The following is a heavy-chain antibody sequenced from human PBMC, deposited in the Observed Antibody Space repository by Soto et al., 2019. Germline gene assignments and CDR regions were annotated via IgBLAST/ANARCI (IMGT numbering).Heavy chain of an antibody. V-gene: IGHV3-30*03. Sequence: WGSLRLSCAASGFTFNSYGMHWFRQGPGNGLEWVAFISYDSTKTYYADSVKGRFTISRGNSNSALYVQMNSLTGEDTAVYYCARTRSAWSDFHYYSLDVWGQGTTVTVSS. CDR1: GFTFNSYG. CDR3: ARTRSAWSDFHYYSLDV. D-gene: IGHD1-26*01. J-gene: IGHJ6*02. CDR2: ISYDSTKT.